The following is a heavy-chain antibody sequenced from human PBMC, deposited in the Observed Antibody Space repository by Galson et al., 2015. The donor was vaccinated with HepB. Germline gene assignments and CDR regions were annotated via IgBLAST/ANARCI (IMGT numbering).Heavy chain of an antibody. CDR2: ISSYNGNT. CDR3: ARDHTVTTKNWFDP. CDR1: GYKFINYG. Sequence: SVKVSCKASGYKFINYGINWLRQAPGQGPEWMGWISSYNGNTNYAQKFQGRVTMTTDTSTSTAYLELRILRSDDTALYYCARDHTVTTKNWFDPWGQGTLVTVSS. D-gene: IGHD4-17*01. J-gene: IGHJ5*02. V-gene: IGHV1-18*01.